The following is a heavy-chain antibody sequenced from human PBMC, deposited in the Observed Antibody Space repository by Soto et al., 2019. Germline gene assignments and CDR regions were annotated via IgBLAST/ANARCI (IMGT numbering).Heavy chain of an antibody. J-gene: IGHJ6*02. CDR1: GYTFTSYG. CDR2: ISAYNGKT. Sequence: QVQLVQSGGEVKKPGASVKLSCTASGYTFTSYGISWVRQAPGQGLEWMGWISAYNGKTNYAQNVHGRPTMTADTSTRTAYMDLRSLRSDDTAVYYCARGGDVTYYHGMDVWGQGTTVTVSS. CDR3: ARGGDVTYYHGMDV. D-gene: IGHD2-21*02. V-gene: IGHV1-18*01.